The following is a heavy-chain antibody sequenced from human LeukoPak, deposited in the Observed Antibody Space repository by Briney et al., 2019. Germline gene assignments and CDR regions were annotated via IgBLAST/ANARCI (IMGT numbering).Heavy chain of an antibody. J-gene: IGHJ4*02. Sequence: PGGSLRLSCAASGFTFSSYAMHWVRQAPGKGLEGVAVISYDGSNKYYADSVKGRFTISRDNSKNTLYLQMNSLRAEDTAVYYCASLYDFWSGYYLDYWGQGTLVTVSS. CDR1: GFTFSSYA. V-gene: IGHV3-30-3*01. CDR2: ISYDGSNK. D-gene: IGHD3-3*01. CDR3: ASLYDFWSGYYLDY.